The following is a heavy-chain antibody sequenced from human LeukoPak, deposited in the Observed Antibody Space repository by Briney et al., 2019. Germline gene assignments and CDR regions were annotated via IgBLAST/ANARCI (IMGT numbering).Heavy chain of an antibody. V-gene: IGHV1-8*03. J-gene: IGHJ6*03. CDR3: ARSRDGSPEYMDV. CDR1: GYTFTTYD. Sequence: ASVTVSCKASGYTFTTYDINWVRQATGQGLEWMGWMNPNSGNTGYVQKIQGRVTITRNTSASTAYMELSSLRSEDTAVYYCARSRDGSPEYMDVWGKGTTVSVSS. D-gene: IGHD5-24*01. CDR2: MNPNSGNT.